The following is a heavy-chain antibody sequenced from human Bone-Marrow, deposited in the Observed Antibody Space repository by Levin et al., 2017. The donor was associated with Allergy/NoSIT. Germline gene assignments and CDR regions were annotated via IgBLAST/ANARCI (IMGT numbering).Heavy chain of an antibody. D-gene: IGHD1-1*01. Sequence: PGGSLRLSCVGSGFRFNIEAMSWVRQTPGKGLEWVASSGSSTLYADSVSGRFTISRDDSKNTLFLQMDSLRVEDTAVYYCSKEDWSDGPGLYFNYWGQGSLVTVSS. CDR2: SGSST. CDR3: SKEDWSDGPGLYFNY. CDR1: GFRFNIEA. J-gene: IGHJ4*02. V-gene: IGHV3-23*05.